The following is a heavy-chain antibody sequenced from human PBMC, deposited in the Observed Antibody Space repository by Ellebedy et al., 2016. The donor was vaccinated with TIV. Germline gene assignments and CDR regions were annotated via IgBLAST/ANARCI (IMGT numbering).Heavy chain of an antibody. CDR2: INHSGST. Sequence: SETLSLTXAVYGGSFSGYYWSWIRQPPGKGLEWIGEINHSGSTNYNPSLKSRVTISVDTSKNQFSLKLTSVTAADTAMYYCARGSGGRFKWFDPWGQGTLVTVSS. D-gene: IGHD2-15*01. CDR1: GGSFSGYY. CDR3: ARGSGGRFKWFDP. V-gene: IGHV4-34*01. J-gene: IGHJ5*02.